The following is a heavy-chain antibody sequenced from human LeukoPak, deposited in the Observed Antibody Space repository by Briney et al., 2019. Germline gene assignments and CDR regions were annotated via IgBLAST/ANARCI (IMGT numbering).Heavy chain of an antibody. V-gene: IGHV4-61*02. J-gene: IGHJ6*03. CDR1: GGPISSGGSS. D-gene: IGHD1-26*01. Sequence: PSETLSLTCTVSGGPISSGGSSWSWLRQPAGKGLEWIGRFYTSGSTNYNPSLKSRVTMSIDTSKNQFSLKLTSVTAADTAVYYCARDVRGGSFRNYYYYDYMDVWGKGTTVTISS. CDR2: FYTSGST. CDR3: ARDVRGGSFRNYYYYDYMDV.